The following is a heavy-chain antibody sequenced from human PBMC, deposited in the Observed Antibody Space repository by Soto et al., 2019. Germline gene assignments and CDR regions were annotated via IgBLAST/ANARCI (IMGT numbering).Heavy chain of an antibody. CDR3: AKDKGSGRGSYYSYGMDV. V-gene: IGHV3-30*18. Sequence: QVQLVESGGGVVQPGRSLRLSCAASGFTFSSYGMHWVRQAPGKGLEWVAVISYDGSNKYYADSVKGRFTISRDNSKNTLYLQMNRLRAENTAVYYCAKDKGSGRGSYYSYGMDVWGQGTTVTVSS. CDR2: ISYDGSNK. J-gene: IGHJ6*02. D-gene: IGHD6-19*01. CDR1: GFTFSSYG.